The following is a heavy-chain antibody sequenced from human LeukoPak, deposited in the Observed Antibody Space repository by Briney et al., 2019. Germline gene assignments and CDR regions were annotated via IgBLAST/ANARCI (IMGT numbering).Heavy chain of an antibody. CDR2: ISSSSSTI. V-gene: IGHV3-48*04. CDR1: GFTFNTYS. J-gene: IGHJ4*02. Sequence: PGGSLRLSCAASGFTFNTYSMNWVRQAPGKGLEWVSYISSSSSTIYYADSVKGRFTISRDNTKNSLYLQMNSLRAEDTAVYYCARVGYCSTTSCYWRAFDYWGQGTLVTVSS. CDR3: ARVGYCSTTSCYWRAFDY. D-gene: IGHD2-2*01.